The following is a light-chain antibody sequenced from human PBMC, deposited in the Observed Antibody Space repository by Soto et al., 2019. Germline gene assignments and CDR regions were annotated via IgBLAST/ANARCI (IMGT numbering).Light chain of an antibody. Sequence: QSALTQPASVSGSPGQSITISCTGTSSDVGGYDYVSWYQHPPGKAPKLMIYEVSNRPSGVSNRFSGSRSGNTASLTISGLQAEDEGDYYCSSYTSSSTLVFGTGTKVTVL. CDR3: SSYTSSSTLV. CDR1: SSDVGGYDY. CDR2: EVS. V-gene: IGLV2-14*01. J-gene: IGLJ1*01.